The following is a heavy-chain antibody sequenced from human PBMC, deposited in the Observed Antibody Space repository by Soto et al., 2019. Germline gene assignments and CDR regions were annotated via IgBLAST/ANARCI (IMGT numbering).Heavy chain of an antibody. Sequence: QVQLQESGPGLVKPSGTLSLTCAVSGGSISSSNWWSWVRQPPGKGLEWIGEIYHSGSTNYNPSLKSRGTISVDKSKNQFSLKLSSVTAADTAVYYCAREVVVAATPGCFDYWGQGTLVTVSS. J-gene: IGHJ4*02. CDR1: GGSISSSNW. CDR3: AREVVVAATPGCFDY. CDR2: IYHSGST. D-gene: IGHD2-15*01. V-gene: IGHV4-4*02.